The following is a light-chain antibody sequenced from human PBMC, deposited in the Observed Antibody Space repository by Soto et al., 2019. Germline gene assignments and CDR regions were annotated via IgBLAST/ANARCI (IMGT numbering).Light chain of an antibody. CDR3: SSYTSSSTHVV. V-gene: IGLV2-14*01. J-gene: IGLJ2*01. CDR1: SGDIGSYNR. Sequence: QSVLTQPASVSGSPGQSITISCTGTSGDIGSYNRVSWYQQHPGKAPKLIIYEVSNRPSGVSNRFSGSKSGNTASLTISGLQAEDEADYYCSSYTSSSTHVVFGGGTKLTVL. CDR2: EVS.